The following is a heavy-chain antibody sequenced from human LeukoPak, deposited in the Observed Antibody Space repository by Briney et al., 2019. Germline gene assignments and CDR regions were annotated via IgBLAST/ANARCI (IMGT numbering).Heavy chain of an antibody. Sequence: GGSLRLSCAASGFTFSSYSMNWVRQTPGKGLEWVSSISSSSSYIFYADSVKGRFTMSRDNAKKSLFLQMNSLRAEDTAVYYCAKDRTTGSMAGTLDYWGQGTLVTVSS. CDR1: GFTFSSYS. CDR3: AKDRTTGSMAGTLDY. J-gene: IGHJ4*02. V-gene: IGHV3-21*01. D-gene: IGHD6-19*01. CDR2: ISSSSSYI.